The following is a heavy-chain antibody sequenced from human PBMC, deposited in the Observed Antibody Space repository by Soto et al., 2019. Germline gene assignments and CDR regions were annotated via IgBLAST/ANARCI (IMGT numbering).Heavy chain of an antibody. D-gene: IGHD5-18*01. J-gene: IGHJ4*02. CDR1: GFTFSSYG. CDR3: AKDVDTAMAGFDY. Sequence: QVQLVESGGGVVQPGRSLRLSCAASGFTFSSYGMHWVLQAPGKGLEWVAVISYDGSNKYYADSVKGRFTISRDNSKNTLYLQMNSLRAEDTAVYYCAKDVDTAMAGFDYWGQGTLVTVSS. V-gene: IGHV3-30*18. CDR2: ISYDGSNK.